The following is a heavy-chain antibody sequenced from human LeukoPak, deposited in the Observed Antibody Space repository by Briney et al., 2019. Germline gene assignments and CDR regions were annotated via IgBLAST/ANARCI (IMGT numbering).Heavy chain of an antibody. J-gene: IGHJ4*02. Sequence: GGSLRLSCAASGFTFSSYSMNWVRQAPGKGLEWVSYISSSSSTIYYADSVKGRFTISRDNAKNSLYLQMNSLRAEDTAVYYCARKASIAVAGTNYFDYWGQGTLVTVSS. D-gene: IGHD6-19*01. CDR1: GFTFSSYS. V-gene: IGHV3-48*04. CDR2: ISSSSSTI. CDR3: ARKASIAVAGTNYFDY.